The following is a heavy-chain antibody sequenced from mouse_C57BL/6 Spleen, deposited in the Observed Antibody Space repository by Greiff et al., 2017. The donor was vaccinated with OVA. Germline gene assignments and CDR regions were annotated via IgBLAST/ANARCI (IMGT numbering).Heavy chain of an antibody. CDR3: ARFGITTVVATDWYFDV. CDR1: GIDFSRYW. CDR2: INPDSSTI. V-gene: IGHV4-1*01. D-gene: IGHD1-1*01. J-gene: IGHJ1*03. Sequence: EVKLLESGGGLVQPGGSLKLSCAASGIDFSRYWMSWVRRAPGKGLEWIGEINPDSSTINYAPSLKDKFIISRDNAKNTLYLQMSKVRSEDTALYYCARFGITTVVATDWYFDVWGTGTTVTVSS.